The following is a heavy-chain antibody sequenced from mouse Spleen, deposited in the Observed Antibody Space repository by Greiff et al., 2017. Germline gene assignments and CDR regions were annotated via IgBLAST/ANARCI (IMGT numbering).Heavy chain of an antibody. V-gene: IGHV5-12*02. Sequence: VQLKESGGGLVQPGGSLKLSCATSGFTFSDYYMYWVRQTPEKRLEWVAYISNGGGSTYYPDTVKGRFTISRDNAKNTLYLQMSRLKSEDTAMYYCARHRYYGSSTSTGYFDVWGAGTTVTVSS. D-gene: IGHD1-1*01. CDR3: ARHRYYGSSTSTGYFDV. CDR1: GFTFSDYY. J-gene: IGHJ1*01. CDR2: ISNGGGST.